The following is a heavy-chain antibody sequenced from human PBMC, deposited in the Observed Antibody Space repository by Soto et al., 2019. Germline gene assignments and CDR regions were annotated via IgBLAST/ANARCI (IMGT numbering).Heavy chain of an antibody. J-gene: IGHJ4*02. CDR1: GFTFSSYG. V-gene: IGHV3-33*01. CDR2: IWYDGSNK. CDR3: ARDSSSGYYAPGFDY. D-gene: IGHD3-22*01. Sequence: QVQLVESGGGVVQPGRSLRLSCAASGFTFSSYGMHWVRQAPGKGLEWVAVIWYDGSNKYYADSVKGRFTISRDNSKNTLYLQMNSLRAEDTAVYYCARDSSSGYYAPGFDYWGQGTLVTVSS.